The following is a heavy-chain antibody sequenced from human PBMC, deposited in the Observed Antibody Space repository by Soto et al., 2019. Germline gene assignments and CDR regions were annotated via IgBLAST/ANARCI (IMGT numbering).Heavy chain of an antibody. CDR1: GFTFSSYG. Sequence: PGGSLRLSCAASGFTFSSYGMHWVRQAPGKGLEWVAVISYDGSNKYYADSVKGRFTISRDNSKNTLYLQMNSLRAEDTAVYYCAKSYCSGGSCYQNFDYWGQGTLVTVSS. D-gene: IGHD2-15*01. CDR2: ISYDGSNK. CDR3: AKSYCSGGSCYQNFDY. V-gene: IGHV3-30*18. J-gene: IGHJ4*02.